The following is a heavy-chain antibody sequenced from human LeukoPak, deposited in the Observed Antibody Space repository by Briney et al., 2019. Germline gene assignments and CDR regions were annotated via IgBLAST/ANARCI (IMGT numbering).Heavy chain of an antibody. Sequence: SETLPLTCTLSGGSISSGSYYWSWIRQPAGKGLEWIGRIYTSGSTNYNPSLKSRVTISVDTSKNQFSLKLSSVTAADTAVYYCARQSYYYGSGSYVSWFDPWGQGTLVTVSS. V-gene: IGHV4-61*02. CDR3: ARQSYYYGSGSYVSWFDP. D-gene: IGHD3-10*01. CDR2: IYTSGST. CDR1: GGSISSGSYY. J-gene: IGHJ5*02.